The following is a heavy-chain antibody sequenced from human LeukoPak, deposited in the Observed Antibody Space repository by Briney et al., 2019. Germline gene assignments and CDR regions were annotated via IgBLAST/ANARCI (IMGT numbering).Heavy chain of an antibody. CDR1: GYTFTSYG. CDR2: ISAYNGNT. Sequence: VASVKVSCKASGYTFTSYGISWVRQAPGQGLEWMGWISAYNGNTNYAQKLQGRVTMTTDTSTSTAYMELRSLRSDDTAVYYCARDPRIAAAALFDCWGQGTLVTVSS. J-gene: IGHJ4*02. D-gene: IGHD6-13*01. CDR3: ARDPRIAAAALFDC. V-gene: IGHV1-18*01.